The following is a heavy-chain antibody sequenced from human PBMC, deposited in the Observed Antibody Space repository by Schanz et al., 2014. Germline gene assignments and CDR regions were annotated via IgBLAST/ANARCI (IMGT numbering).Heavy chain of an antibody. J-gene: IGHJ3*01. CDR1: GFSVSTNY. CDR3: ARAEGRDGYNLAFDV. Sequence: EVQLVESGGGLIQPGGSLRLSCAVSGFSVSTNYMSWARQAPGKGLEWISSLYINAGSTRYADSVKGRCLISRASSKTTLLVQMNIHRADDTAIYFCARAEGRDGYNLAFDVWGQGTLVTVSS. V-gene: IGHV3-53*01. D-gene: IGHD2-21*01. CDR2: LYINAGST.